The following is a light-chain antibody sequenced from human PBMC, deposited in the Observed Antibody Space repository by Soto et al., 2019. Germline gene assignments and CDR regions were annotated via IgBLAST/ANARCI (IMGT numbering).Light chain of an antibody. CDR2: EGT. CDR3: CAYVGARSYV. Sequence: QSVRTQPASVSGSPGQSITISCTGTNNLVSWYQQHPGKAPKVVLYEGTKRPSGVSNRFSGSNSGSTASLTISGLQAEDEAHYFCCAYVGARSYVFGPGTKVTVL. V-gene: IGLV2-23*01. CDR1: NNL. J-gene: IGLJ1*01.